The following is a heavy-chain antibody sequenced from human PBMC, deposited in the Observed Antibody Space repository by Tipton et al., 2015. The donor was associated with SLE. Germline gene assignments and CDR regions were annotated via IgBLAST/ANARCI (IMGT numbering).Heavy chain of an antibody. Sequence: TLSLTCTVSGGSISSHYWSWIRQPPGKGLEWIGYIYYSGSTYYNPSLKSRVTISVDTSKNQFSLKLSSVTAADTAVYYCAREESDWGQGTLVTVSS. V-gene: IGHV4-59*11. CDR1: GGSISSHY. CDR2: IYYSGST. J-gene: IGHJ4*02. CDR3: AREESD.